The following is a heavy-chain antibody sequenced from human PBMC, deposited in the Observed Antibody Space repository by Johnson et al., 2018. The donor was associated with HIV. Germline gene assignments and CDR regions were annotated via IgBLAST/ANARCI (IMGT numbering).Heavy chain of an antibody. CDR2: LFSGGTT. CDR1: GFTVSGNY. V-gene: IGHV3-66*01. J-gene: IGHJ3*01. CDR3: AKDFMAAAGHDAFDV. Sequence: VQLVESGGGLVQPGGSLRLSCAASGFTVSGNYMTWVRQAPGKGLEWVSVLFSGGTTYYADSVKGRFTISRDNAKNSLYLQMNSLRAEDTAVYDCAKDFMAAAGHDAFDVWGQGTMVTVSS. D-gene: IGHD6-13*01.